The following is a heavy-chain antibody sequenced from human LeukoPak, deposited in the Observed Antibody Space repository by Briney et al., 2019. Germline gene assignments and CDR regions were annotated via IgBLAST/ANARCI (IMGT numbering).Heavy chain of an antibody. Sequence: SETLSLTCTVSGGSISSSSYYWGWIRQPPGKGLEWIGSIYYSGSTYYNPSLKSRVTISVDTSKNQFSLKLSSVTAADTAVYYCARDGYYDSSGYPKPPDYWGQGTLGTVSS. J-gene: IGHJ4*02. CDR3: ARDGYYDSSGYPKPPDY. V-gene: IGHV4-39*07. D-gene: IGHD3-22*01. CDR2: IYYSGST. CDR1: GGSISSSSYY.